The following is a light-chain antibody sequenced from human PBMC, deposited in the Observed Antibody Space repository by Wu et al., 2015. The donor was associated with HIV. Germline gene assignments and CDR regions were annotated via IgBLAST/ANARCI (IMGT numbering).Light chain of an antibody. V-gene: IGKV3-20*01. J-gene: IGKJ2*01. CDR1: QWVNSKD. CDR2: VHP. CDR3: QRYGSSSYT. Sequence: EIVLTQSPDTLSLSPGERATLSCRASQWVNSKDLAWYQQKFGQAPGSSSMVHPSGPLASRTGSAAVGLGQTSVSPSSRLEPEDFAVYYCQRYGSSSYTFGQGPSWRPN.